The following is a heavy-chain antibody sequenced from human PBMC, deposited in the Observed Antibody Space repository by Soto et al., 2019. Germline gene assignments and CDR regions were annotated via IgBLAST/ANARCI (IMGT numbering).Heavy chain of an antibody. V-gene: IGHV1-69*10. CDR3: ARERSRYNRSGYYRPDY. CDR2: IIPILGTP. Sequence: ASVKVSCKASGDTFSSYAISWLRQAPGQGLGWMGGIIPILGTPNYAQKFQGRVTITADKSTSTAYMELSSLRSEDTAVYYCARERSRYNRSGYYRPDYWGQGTLVTVSS. CDR1: GDTFSSYA. J-gene: IGHJ4*02. D-gene: IGHD3-22*01.